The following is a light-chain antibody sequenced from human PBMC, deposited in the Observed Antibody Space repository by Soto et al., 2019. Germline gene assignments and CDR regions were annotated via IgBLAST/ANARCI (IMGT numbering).Light chain of an antibody. CDR3: QSYDNSSYV. CDR2: EDN. CDR1: SGSIASNY. Sequence: NFMLTQPHSMSESPGKTVTISCTRSSGSIASNYVQWYQQRPGSVPTTVIYEDNQRPSGVPDRFSGSVDSSSNSASLTISGLENEDEADYYCQSYDNSSYVFGTGTKVTVL. J-gene: IGLJ1*01. V-gene: IGLV6-57*04.